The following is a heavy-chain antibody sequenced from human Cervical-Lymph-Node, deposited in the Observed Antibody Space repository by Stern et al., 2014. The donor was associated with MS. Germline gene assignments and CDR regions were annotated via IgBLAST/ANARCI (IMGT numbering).Heavy chain of an antibody. CDR2: ITNVGST. Sequence: EVQLEESGGGVIQPGGSLRLSCTASGFTVSRDYMTWVRQAPGTGLECVSLITNVGSTFYTDSVKGRFTISRDDSKNTVYLHMTSLRAEDTAMYYCARDTSSPERSDWWGQGTLVTVSS. V-gene: IGHV3-53*01. CDR3: ARDTSSPERSDW. J-gene: IGHJ4*02. D-gene: IGHD1-1*01. CDR1: GFTVSRDY.